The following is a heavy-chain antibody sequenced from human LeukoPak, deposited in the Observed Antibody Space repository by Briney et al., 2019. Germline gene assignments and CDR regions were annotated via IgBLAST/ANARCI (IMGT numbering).Heavy chain of an antibody. D-gene: IGHD2-15*01. CDR3: AGVVYCSGGSCYRENDY. J-gene: IGHJ4*02. CDR2: ISAYNGNT. CDR1: GYTFTSYG. V-gene: IGHV1-18*01. Sequence: ASVKVSCKASGYTFTSYGISWVRQAPGQGLEWMGWISAYNGNTNYAQKLQGRVTMTTDTSTSTAYMELRSLRSDDTAVYYCAGVVYCSGGSCYRENDYWGQGTLVTVSS.